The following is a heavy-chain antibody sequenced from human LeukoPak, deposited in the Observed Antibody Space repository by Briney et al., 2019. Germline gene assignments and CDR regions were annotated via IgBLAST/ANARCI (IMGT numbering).Heavy chain of an antibody. CDR2: ITLSSSTI. CDR3: ARETPQSSSWTAFDY. CDR1: GFTFSNYN. D-gene: IGHD6-13*01. J-gene: IGHJ4*02. V-gene: IGHV3-48*01. Sequence: GGSLRLSCAASGFTFSNYNMNWVRQAPGKGLEWVSYITLSSSTIYYADSVEGRFTISRDNAKNSLSLQMNSLRAEDTAVYYCARETPQSSSWTAFDYWGQGTLVTVSS.